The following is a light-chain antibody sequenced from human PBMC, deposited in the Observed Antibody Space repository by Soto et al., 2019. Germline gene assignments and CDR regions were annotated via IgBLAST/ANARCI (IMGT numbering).Light chain of an antibody. Sequence: QSPGTLSLSPGERATLSCRASQSVSSNNLAWYQQKLGRAPRLLISGASRRATGIPDRFSGSGSGTDFTLTITSLEPEDFAVYYGQQYGTSPRTFGEGTRLGIE. CDR1: QSVSSNN. V-gene: IGKV3-20*01. CDR3: QQYGTSPRT. J-gene: IGKJ5*01. CDR2: GAS.